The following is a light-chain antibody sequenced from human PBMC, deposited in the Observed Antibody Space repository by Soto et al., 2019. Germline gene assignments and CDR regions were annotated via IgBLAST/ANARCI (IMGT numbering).Light chain of an antibody. CDR1: QRCRRH. Sequence: EIMMTQSPGTLSASPGERATLSFQASQRCRRHLAWYQPKPGQAPRLLIYAVSTRATGIPARFSGSGSGTEFTLTISSLQSEDFAVYYCQQYNKWPLTFGQGTKVEIK. CDR2: AVS. CDR3: QQYNKWPLT. V-gene: IGKV3-15*01. J-gene: IGKJ1*01.